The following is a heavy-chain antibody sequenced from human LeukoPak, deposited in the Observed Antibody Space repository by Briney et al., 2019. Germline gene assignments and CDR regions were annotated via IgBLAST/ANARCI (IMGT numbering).Heavy chain of an antibody. Sequence: PGGSLRLSCAASGFTFSSYWMSWVRQAPGKGLEWVANIKQDGSEKYYVDSVKGRFTISRDNAKNSLYLQMNSLRAGDTAVYYCARAIVVVPAALIYYYYMDVWGKGTTVTISS. D-gene: IGHD2-2*01. CDR2: IKQDGSEK. J-gene: IGHJ6*03. CDR3: ARAIVVVPAALIYYYYMDV. CDR1: GFTFSSYW. V-gene: IGHV3-7*01.